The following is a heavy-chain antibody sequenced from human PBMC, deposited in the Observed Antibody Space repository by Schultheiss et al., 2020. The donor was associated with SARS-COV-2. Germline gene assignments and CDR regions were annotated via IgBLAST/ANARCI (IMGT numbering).Heavy chain of an antibody. D-gene: IGHD2-2*02. CDR3: ARERDCSSTSCYTAPDVDYYYYGMDV. J-gene: IGHJ6*02. CDR2: ISSNGGST. V-gene: IGHV3-64*04. CDR1: GFTFSSYA. Sequence: GGSLRLSCSASGFTFSSYAMHWVRQAPGKGLEYVSAISSNGGSTYYADSVKGRFTISRDNSKNTLYLQMNSLRAEDTAVYYCARERDCSSTSCYTAPDVDYYYYGMDVWGQGTTVTVSS.